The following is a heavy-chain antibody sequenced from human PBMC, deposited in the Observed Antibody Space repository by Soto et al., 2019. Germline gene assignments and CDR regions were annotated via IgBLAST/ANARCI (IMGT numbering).Heavy chain of an antibody. CDR2: IKSKSAGGTT. J-gene: IGHJ4*02. Sequence: EVQLVESGGGLVKPGGSVRLSCAASGFTFSNAWMSWVRQAPGKGLEWVGRIKSKSAGGTTEYDAPVKDRFTISRDDSKNKLYLQMNRLKIEETAVYYCARGHRSSGKIFDSWGQGTLVTVSS. CDR1: GFTFSNAW. V-gene: IGHV3-15*01. CDR3: ARGHRSSGKIFDS. D-gene: IGHD3-22*01.